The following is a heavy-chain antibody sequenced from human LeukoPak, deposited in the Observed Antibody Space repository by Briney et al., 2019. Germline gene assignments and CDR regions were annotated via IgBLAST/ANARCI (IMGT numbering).Heavy chain of an antibody. J-gene: IGHJ5*02. Sequence: SETLSLTCTVSGGSISGFYWTWIRQPPGKGLEWIGYIYNSIGGSTNYNPSLKSRVSISVDTSKNEVSLRLTSVTAADTAVYYCARDPVTERWGWFDPWGQGTLVTVSS. V-gene: IGHV4-59*01. CDR2: IYNSIGGST. CDR3: ARDPVTERWGWFDP. D-gene: IGHD1-1*01. CDR1: GGSISGFY.